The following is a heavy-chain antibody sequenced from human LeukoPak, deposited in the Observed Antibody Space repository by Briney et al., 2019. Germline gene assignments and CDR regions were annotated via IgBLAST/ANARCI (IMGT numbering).Heavy chain of an antibody. D-gene: IGHD3-22*01. J-gene: IGHJ3*02. CDR2: ISWNSAGV. CDR1: GFTFDHYA. V-gene: IGHV3-9*01. CDR3: AKASTYYYDSGGSGSDAFDI. Sequence: PGRSLRLSCAGSGFTFDHYAMHWVRQAPGKGLEWVSGISWNSAGVGYADSVKGRFTISRDNAKNSLYLQMNSLRAEDTALYYCAKASTYYYDSGGSGSDAFDIWGQGAMVTVSS.